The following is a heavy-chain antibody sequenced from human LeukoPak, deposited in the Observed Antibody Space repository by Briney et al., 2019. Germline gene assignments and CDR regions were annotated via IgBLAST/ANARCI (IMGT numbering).Heavy chain of an antibody. Sequence: GGSLRLSCAASGFTFSSYWMHWVRQAPGKGLVWVSRINSDGSSTSYADSVKGRSTISRDNAMNTLYLQMNSLRAEDTAVYYCARDSHGDYVDFDYWGQGTLVTVSS. V-gene: IGHV3-74*01. CDR3: ARDSHGDYVDFDY. D-gene: IGHD4-17*01. J-gene: IGHJ4*02. CDR2: INSDGSST. CDR1: GFTFSSYW.